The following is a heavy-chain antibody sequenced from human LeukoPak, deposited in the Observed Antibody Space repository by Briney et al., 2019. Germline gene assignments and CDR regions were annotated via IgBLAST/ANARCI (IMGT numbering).Heavy chain of an antibody. CDR1: GGSISSSSYY. CDR3: ARDLSVWGSYRSNWFDP. D-gene: IGHD3-16*02. CDR2: IYYSGST. Sequence: SETLSLTCTVSGGSISSSSYYWGWIRQHPGKGLEWIGYIYYSGSTYYNPSLKSRVTISVDTSKNQFSLKLSSVTAADTAVYYCARDLSVWGSYRSNWFDPWGQGTLVTVSS. V-gene: IGHV4-31*03. J-gene: IGHJ5*02.